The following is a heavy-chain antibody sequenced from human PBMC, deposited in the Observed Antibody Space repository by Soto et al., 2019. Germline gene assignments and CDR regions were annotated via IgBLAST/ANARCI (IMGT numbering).Heavy chain of an antibody. CDR3: ARDFYDTAMDYYYYYGMDV. CDR1: GFTFSSYW. V-gene: IGHV3-74*01. Sequence: GGSLRLSCAASGFTFSSYWMHWVRQAPGKGLVWVSRINSDGSSTSYADSVKGRFTISRDNAKNTLYLQMNSLRAEDTAVYYCARDFYDTAMDYYYYYGMDVWGQGTTVTVSS. J-gene: IGHJ6*02. D-gene: IGHD5-18*01. CDR2: INSDGSST.